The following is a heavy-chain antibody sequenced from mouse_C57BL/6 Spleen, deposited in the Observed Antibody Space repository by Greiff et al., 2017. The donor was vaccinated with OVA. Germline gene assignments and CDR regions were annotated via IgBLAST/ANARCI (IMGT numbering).Heavy chain of an antibody. Sequence: QVQLKQPGAELVKPGASVKLSCKASGYTFTSYWMQWVKQRPGQGLEWIGEIDPSDSYTNYNQKFKGKATLTVDTSSSTAYMQLSSLTSEDSAVYYCARYITTVVANAMDYWGQGTSVTVSS. CDR1: GYTFTSYW. V-gene: IGHV1-50*01. CDR3: ARYITTVVANAMDY. D-gene: IGHD1-1*01. CDR2: IDPSDSYT. J-gene: IGHJ4*01.